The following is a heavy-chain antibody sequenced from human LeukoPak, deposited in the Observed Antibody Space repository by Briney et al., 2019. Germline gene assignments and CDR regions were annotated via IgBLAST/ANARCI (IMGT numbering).Heavy chain of an antibody. Sequence: SETLSLPCAVYGGSFSGYYWSWIRQPPGKGLEWIGEINHSGSTTYNPSLKSRVTISVDTSKNQFSLKLSSVTAADTAVYYCARGGVPAAISDYWGQGTLVTVSS. CDR3: ARGGVPAAISDY. D-gene: IGHD2-2*01. CDR1: GGSFSGYY. J-gene: IGHJ4*02. V-gene: IGHV4-34*01. CDR2: INHSGST.